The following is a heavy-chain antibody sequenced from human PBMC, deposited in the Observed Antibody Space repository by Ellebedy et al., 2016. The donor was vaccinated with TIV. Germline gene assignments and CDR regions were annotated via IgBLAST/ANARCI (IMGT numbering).Heavy chain of an antibody. D-gene: IGHD6-19*01. CDR3: AKDPGYSSGWYFDY. J-gene: IGHJ4*02. V-gene: IGHV3-23*01. Sequence: GESLKISCAASGFTFSSYNMNWVRQAPGKGLEWVSAISGSGIYIEYADSVKGRFTISRDNSKNTLYVQMNSLRAEDTAVYYCAKDPGYSSGWYFDYWGQGTLVTVSS. CDR2: ISGSGIYI. CDR1: GFTFSSYN.